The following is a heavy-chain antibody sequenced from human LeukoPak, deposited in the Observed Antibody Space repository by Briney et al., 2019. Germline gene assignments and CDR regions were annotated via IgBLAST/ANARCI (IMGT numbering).Heavy chain of an antibody. Sequence: NSSETLSLTCTVSGGSISSYYWSWIRQPPGKGLEWIGYIYYSGSTNYNPSLKSRVTISVDTSKNQFSLKLSSVTAADTAVYYCARVSTSTSSRFYYYGMDVWGQGTTVTVSS. CDR1: GGSISSYY. J-gene: IGHJ6*02. CDR2: IYYSGST. V-gene: IGHV4-59*01. CDR3: ARVSTSTSSRFYYYGMDV. D-gene: IGHD2-2*01.